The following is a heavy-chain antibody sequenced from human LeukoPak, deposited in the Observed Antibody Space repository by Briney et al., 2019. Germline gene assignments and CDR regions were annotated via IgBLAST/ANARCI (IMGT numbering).Heavy chain of an antibody. D-gene: IGHD3-3*01. Sequence: GESLKISCKGSGYSFTSYWIGWVRQMPGKGLEWMGIIYPGDSDTRYSPSFQGQVTISADKSISTAYLQWGSLKASDTAMYYCARQYYDFWSGYSVTPFDYWGQGTLVTVSS. CDR1: GYSFTSYW. J-gene: IGHJ4*02. CDR3: ARQYYDFWSGYSVTPFDY. CDR2: IYPGDSDT. V-gene: IGHV5-51*01.